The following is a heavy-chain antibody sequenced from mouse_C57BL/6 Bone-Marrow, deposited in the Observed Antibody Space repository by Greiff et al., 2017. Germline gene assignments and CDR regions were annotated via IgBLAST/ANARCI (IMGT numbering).Heavy chain of an antibody. CDR2: IYPGGGDT. Sequence: VQLQQSGPALVKPGASVKISCKASGYAFSSSWMNWVRQRPGKGLEWIGRIYPGGGDTNYNGKFKGKATLTADKSSSTAYMRLSSLTSEDSAVYFCAPLYYGNYGAYWGQGTLVTVDA. CDR1: GYAFSSSW. D-gene: IGHD2-1*01. V-gene: IGHV1-82*01. J-gene: IGHJ3*01. CDR3: APLYYGNYGAY.